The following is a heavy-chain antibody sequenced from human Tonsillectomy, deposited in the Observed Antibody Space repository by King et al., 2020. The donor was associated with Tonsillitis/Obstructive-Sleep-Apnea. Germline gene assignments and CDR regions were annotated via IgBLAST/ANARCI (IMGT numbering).Heavy chain of an antibody. Sequence: TLKESGPTLVKPTQTLTLTCTFSGFSLSTSGVGVGWIRQPPGKALEWLALIYWDDDKRYSPSLKSRLTITKDTSKNQVVLTMTNMDPVDTATYYCAHSRADSITIFGVFIMRVWYFDLWGRGTLVTVSS. CDR1: GFSLSTSGVG. V-gene: IGHV2-5*02. CDR2: IYWDDDK. CDR3: AHSRADSITIFGVFIMRVWYFDL. D-gene: IGHD3-3*01. J-gene: IGHJ2*01.